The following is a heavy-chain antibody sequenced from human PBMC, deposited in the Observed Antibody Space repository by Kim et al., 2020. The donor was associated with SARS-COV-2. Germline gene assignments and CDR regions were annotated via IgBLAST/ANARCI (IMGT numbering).Heavy chain of an antibody. CDR1: GYTFTSYA. J-gene: IGHJ6*02. D-gene: IGHD6-19*01. Sequence: ASVKVSCKASGYTFTSYAMNWVRQAPGQGLEWMGWINTNTGNPTYAQGFTGRFVFSLDTSVSTAYLQISSLKAEDTAVYYCATGKPGIAVAGHYYYYGMDVWGQGTTVTVSS. CDR2: INTNTGNP. V-gene: IGHV7-4-1*02. CDR3: ATGKPGIAVAGHYYYYGMDV.